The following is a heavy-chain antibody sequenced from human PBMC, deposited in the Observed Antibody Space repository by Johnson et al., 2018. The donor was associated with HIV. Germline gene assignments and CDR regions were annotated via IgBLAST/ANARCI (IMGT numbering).Heavy chain of an antibody. D-gene: IGHD3-16*01. CDR2: MSYDGSNK. J-gene: IGHJ3*02. CDR1: GFTFSSYA. Sequence: QVQLVESGGGVVQPGRSLRLSCAASGFTFSSYAFHWVRQAPAKGLEWVAVMSYDGSNKYYADSVKGRFTISRDNSKNTLYLQMNSLRAEDTAVFYCARGALGDWVDAFDIWGQGTMVTVSS. V-gene: IGHV3-30-3*01. CDR3: ARGALGDWVDAFDI.